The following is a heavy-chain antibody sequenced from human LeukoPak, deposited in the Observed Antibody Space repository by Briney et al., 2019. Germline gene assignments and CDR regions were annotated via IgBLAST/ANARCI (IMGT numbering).Heavy chain of an antibody. Sequence: AGGSLRLSCAASGFTFSSYSMNWVRQAPGKGLEWVSSISSSSSYIYYADSVKGRFTISRDNAKNSLYLQMNSLRAEDTAVYYCARESVAAAGTSFDYWGQGTLVTVSS. CDR3: ARESVAAAGTSFDY. J-gene: IGHJ4*02. V-gene: IGHV3-21*04. CDR2: ISSSSSYI. CDR1: GFTFSSYS. D-gene: IGHD6-13*01.